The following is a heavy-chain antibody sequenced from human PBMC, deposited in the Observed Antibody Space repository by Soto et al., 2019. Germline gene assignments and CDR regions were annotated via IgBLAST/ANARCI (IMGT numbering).Heavy chain of an antibody. D-gene: IGHD3-10*01. V-gene: IGHV1-2*04. J-gene: IGHJ4*02. Sequence: QVPLVQSGAEVKKPGASVKVSCKASGYTFTGYYMHWVRQAPGQGLEWMGWINPNSGGTNYAQKFQGWVTMTRDTTISTAYMELSRLRSDDTAVYYCARDSVTMVRGVRERGCLAYWGQGTLVTVSS. CDR3: ARDSVTMVRGVRERGCLAY. CDR1: GYTFTGYY. CDR2: INPNSGGT.